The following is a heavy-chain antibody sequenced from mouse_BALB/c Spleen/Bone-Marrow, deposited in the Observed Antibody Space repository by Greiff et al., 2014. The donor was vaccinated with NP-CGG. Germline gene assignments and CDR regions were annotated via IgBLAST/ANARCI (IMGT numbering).Heavy chain of an antibody. Sequence: EVQRVESGPELVKPGASMKISCKASGYSFTDYTMNWVKQSHGKNLEWIGLINTYNGGTKYNQKFKGKATLTIDKSSSTAYMELLSLTSEDSTVYYCTSHSPFAYWGQGTLVTVSA. CDR3: TSHSPFAY. CDR1: GYSFTDYT. CDR2: INTYNGGT. D-gene: IGHD3-1*01. J-gene: IGHJ3*01. V-gene: IGHV1-18*01.